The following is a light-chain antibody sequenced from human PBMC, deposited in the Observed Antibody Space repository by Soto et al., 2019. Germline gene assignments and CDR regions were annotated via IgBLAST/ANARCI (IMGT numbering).Light chain of an antibody. CDR3: QQRSNWPPEVT. CDR1: QSVSSS. CDR2: DAF. J-gene: IGKJ3*01. V-gene: IGKV3-11*01. Sequence: EIVLTQSPDTLSLSPGERATLSCRASQSVSSSLAWYQQKPGQAPRLLIYDAFKRATGTRARFSGSGSGTDFTLTISSLEPEDFAVYYCQQRSNWPPEVTFGPGTKVDIK.